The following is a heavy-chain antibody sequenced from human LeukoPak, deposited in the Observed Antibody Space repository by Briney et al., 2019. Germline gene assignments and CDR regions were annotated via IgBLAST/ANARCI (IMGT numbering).Heavy chain of an antibody. Sequence: GGSLRLSCVASGFTFLSHALSELRQGAAKGLGGVPSITDSGESTYHSGSVKGRFTIYRDNPKNTLYLQMNSLRAEDTAVYYCAKDLPRSGWSFDSWGQGTLVTVSA. V-gene: IGHV3-23*01. J-gene: IGHJ4*02. CDR2: ITDSGEST. CDR1: GFTFLSHA. D-gene: IGHD6-19*01. CDR3: AKDLPRSGWSFDS.